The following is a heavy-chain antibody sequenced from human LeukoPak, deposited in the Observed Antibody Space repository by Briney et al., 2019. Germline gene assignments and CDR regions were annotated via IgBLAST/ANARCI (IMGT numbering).Heavy chain of an antibody. V-gene: IGHV4-39*07. CDR2: INHSGST. Sequence: SETLSLTCTVSGGSISSSSYYWSWLRQPPGKGLEWIGEINHSGSTNYNPSLKSRVTISVDTSKNQFSLKLSSVTAADTAVYYCARRLTFGLYDSSGYWHMDVWGKGTTVTISS. D-gene: IGHD3-22*01. J-gene: IGHJ6*03. CDR1: GGSISSSSYY. CDR3: ARRLTFGLYDSSGYWHMDV.